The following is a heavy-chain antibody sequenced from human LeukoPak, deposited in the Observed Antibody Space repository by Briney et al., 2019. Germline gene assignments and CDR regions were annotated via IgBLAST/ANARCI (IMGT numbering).Heavy chain of an antibody. D-gene: IGHD3-16*02. Sequence: GGSLRLSCAASGFSFNGHGMHWVRQAPGKGPEWVAFIRYDGGDQNYADSVKGRFTISRDNSKNTLYLQMNSLRAEDTAVYYCAKIVGGGPMDRYSYFDYWGQGTLVTVSS. V-gene: IGHV3-30*02. J-gene: IGHJ4*02. CDR1: GFSFNGHG. CDR3: AKIVGGGPMDRYSYFDY. CDR2: IRYDGGDQ.